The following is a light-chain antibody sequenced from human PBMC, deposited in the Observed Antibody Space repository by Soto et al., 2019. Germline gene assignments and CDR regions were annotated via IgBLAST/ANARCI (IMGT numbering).Light chain of an antibody. V-gene: IGKV3-20*01. J-gene: IGKJ1*01. CDR3: HQCDSSPWT. CDR2: AAS. Sequence: IVLSQSPCTLSLSPGERATLYCRASPSHSSSYLACCQQKPGQPPRLLLYAASSRGTGIPARFSGGGSGTDFTLTISSLQPEDFAAYYCHQCDSSPWTFGQGTKVAI. CDR1: PSHSSSY.